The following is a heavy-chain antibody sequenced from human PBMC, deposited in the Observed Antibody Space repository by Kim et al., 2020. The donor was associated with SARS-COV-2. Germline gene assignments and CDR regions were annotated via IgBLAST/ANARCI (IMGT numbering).Heavy chain of an antibody. CDR1: GFTFSSYG. CDR3: AKENLSGWYGYFDY. V-gene: IGHV3-30*18. Sequence: GGSLRLFCAASGFTFSSYGMHWVRQAPGKGLEWVAVISYDGSNKYYADSVKGRFTISRDNSKNTLYLQMNSLRAEDTAVYYCAKENLSGWYGYFDYWGQGTLVTVSS. J-gene: IGHJ4*02. D-gene: IGHD6-19*01. CDR2: ISYDGSNK.